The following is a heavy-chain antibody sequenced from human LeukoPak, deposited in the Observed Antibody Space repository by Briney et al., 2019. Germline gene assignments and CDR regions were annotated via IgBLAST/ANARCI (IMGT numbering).Heavy chain of an antibody. J-gene: IGHJ6*02. Sequence: GGSLRLSCAASGFTFTSYAMSWVRQAPGKGLEWVSAISGSGGDTYYADSVKGRFTISRDNSKNTLYLQMNSLRAEDTAVYYCAKGLWGAYYYGMDVWGQGTTVTVSS. CDR1: GFTFTSYA. V-gene: IGHV3-23*01. D-gene: IGHD3-16*01. CDR3: AKGLWGAYYYGMDV. CDR2: ISGSGGDT.